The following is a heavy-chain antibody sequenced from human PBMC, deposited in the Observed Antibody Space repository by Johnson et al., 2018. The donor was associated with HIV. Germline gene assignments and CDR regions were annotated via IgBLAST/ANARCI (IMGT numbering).Heavy chain of an antibody. CDR1: GFTFSSYA. D-gene: IGHD1-26*01. J-gene: IGHJ3*02. V-gene: IGHV3-30-3*01. CDR2: ISYDGSNK. Sequence: QVQLVESGGGVVQPGRSLRLSCAASGFTFSSYAMHWVRQAPGKGLAWVAVISYDGSNKYYADSVKGRFTISRDNSKNTLYLQMNGLRAADTALYYCARGGGSYDAGDAFDIWGQGTLVTVSS. CDR3: ARGGGSYDAGDAFDI.